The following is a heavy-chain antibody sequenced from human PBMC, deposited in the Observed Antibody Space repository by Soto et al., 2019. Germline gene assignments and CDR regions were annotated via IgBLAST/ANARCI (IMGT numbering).Heavy chain of an antibody. CDR2: IYYSGST. V-gene: IGHV4-39*01. CDR1: GGSISSSSYY. D-gene: IGHD3-10*01. Sequence: SETLSLTCTVSGGSISSSSYYWGWIRQPPGKGLEWIGSIYYSGSTYYNPSLKSRVTISVDTSKNQFSLKLSSVTAADTPVYYCARHRPHYYGSGSYYNGYVYWGQGTLVTVSS. CDR3: ARHRPHYYGSGSYYNGYVY. J-gene: IGHJ4*02.